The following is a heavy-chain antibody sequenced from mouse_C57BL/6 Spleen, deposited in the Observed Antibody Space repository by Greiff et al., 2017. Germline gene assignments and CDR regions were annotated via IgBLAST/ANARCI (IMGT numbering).Heavy chain of an antibody. CDR1: GYAFSSYW. CDR3: ARGSSYEGAY. Sequence: QVQLQQSGAELVKPGASVKISCKASGYAFSSYWMNWVKQRPGKGLEWIGQIYPGDGDTNYNGKFKGKDTLTADKSSSTAYRQLSSLTSEDSAVYFCARGSSYEGAYWGQGTLVTVSA. CDR2: IYPGDGDT. D-gene: IGHD1-1*01. J-gene: IGHJ3*01. V-gene: IGHV1-80*01.